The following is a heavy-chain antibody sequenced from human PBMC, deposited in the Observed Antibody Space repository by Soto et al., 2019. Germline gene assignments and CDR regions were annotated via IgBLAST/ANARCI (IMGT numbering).Heavy chain of an antibody. Sequence: SENLSLTCTVSGGCISSGGYSCSWIRQPPGKGLEWIGYIYHSGSTYYNPSLKSRVTISVDRSKNQFSLKLSSVTAADTAVYCWTRGNVVAIHYWCQATLVTVFS. V-gene: IGHV4-30-2*01. D-gene: IGHD2-21*01. CDR1: GGCISSGGYS. J-gene: IGHJ4*02. CDR3: TRGNVVAIHY. CDR2: IYHSGST.